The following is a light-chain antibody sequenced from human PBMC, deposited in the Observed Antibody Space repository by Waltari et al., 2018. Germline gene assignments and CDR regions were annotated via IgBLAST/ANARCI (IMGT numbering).Light chain of an antibody. CDR1: SGHSNYA. V-gene: IGLV4-69*02. CDR3: QVWGTYTLRM. J-gene: IGLJ3*02. CDR2: VYSDGAY. Sequence: DLTQSPSASASVGASVRLPCTLSSGHSNYAIAWHQQLPETGPRFLMKVYSDGAYTRGDGIADRFSGSAPGAERYLTISRLQPEDEGDYYGQVWGTYTLRMFAGGTKVTVL.